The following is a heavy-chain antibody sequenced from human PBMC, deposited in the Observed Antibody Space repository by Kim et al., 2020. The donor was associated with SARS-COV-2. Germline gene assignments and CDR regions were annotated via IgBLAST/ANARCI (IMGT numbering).Heavy chain of an antibody. D-gene: IGHD6-19*01. CDR1: GYTFTSYY. Sequence: ASVKVSCKASGYTFTSYYMHWVRQAPGQGLEWMGIINPSGGSTSYAQKFQGRVTMTRDTSTSTVYMELSSLRSEDTAVYYCARDDSSGWYSGNWFDPWGQGTLVTVSS. CDR2: INPSGGST. V-gene: IGHV1-46*01. CDR3: ARDDSSGWYSGNWFDP. J-gene: IGHJ5*02.